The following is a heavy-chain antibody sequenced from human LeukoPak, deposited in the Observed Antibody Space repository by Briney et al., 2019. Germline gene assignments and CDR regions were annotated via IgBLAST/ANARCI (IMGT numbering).Heavy chain of an antibody. CDR1: GYAFTGYC. V-gene: IGHV1-2*06. CDR3: ATGIYSTDLYFYMDV. J-gene: IGHJ6*03. Sequence: ASVKVSCKASGYAFTGYCMDWVRQAPGQGLEGMGRINPNSGATNYAQKFQGRVTMTRDTSISTAYMEFNGLRSDDTAVYSCATGIYSTDLYFYMDVWGKGTTVTVYS. D-gene: IGHD2/OR15-2a*01. CDR2: INPNSGAT.